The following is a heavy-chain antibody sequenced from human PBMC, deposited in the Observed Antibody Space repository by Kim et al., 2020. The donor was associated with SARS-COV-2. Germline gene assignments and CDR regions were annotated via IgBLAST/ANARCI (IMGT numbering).Heavy chain of an antibody. V-gene: IGHV1-46*01. J-gene: IGHJ4*02. CDR1: GYTFTSYY. CDR2: INPSGGST. Sequence: ASVKVSCKASGYTFTSYYMHWVRQAPGQGLEWMGIINPSGGSTSYAQKFQGRVTMTRDTSTSTVYMELSSLRSEDTAVYYCARVGGGYSYGLQYYFDYWGQGTLVTVSS. CDR3: ARVGGGYSYGLQYYFDY. D-gene: IGHD5-18*01.